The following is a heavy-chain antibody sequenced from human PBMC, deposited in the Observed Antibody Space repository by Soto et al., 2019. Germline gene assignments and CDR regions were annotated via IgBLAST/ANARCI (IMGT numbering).Heavy chain of an antibody. J-gene: IGHJ5*02. V-gene: IGHV1-3*05. Sequence: QVQLVQSGAEEKKPGASVKVSCKASGYTFTSYAMHWVRQAPGQRLEWMGWINAGNGNTKYSQKFQGRVTITRDTSAGTAYMELSSLRPEDTAVYYCAISREAAAYPFDPWGQGTLVTVSS. CDR2: INAGNGNT. D-gene: IGHD6-13*01. CDR1: GYTFTSYA. CDR3: AISREAAAYPFDP.